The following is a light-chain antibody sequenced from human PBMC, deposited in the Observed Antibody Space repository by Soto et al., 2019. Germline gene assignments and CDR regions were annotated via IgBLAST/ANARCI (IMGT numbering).Light chain of an antibody. J-gene: IGKJ1*01. CDR3: KQYNSYWT. V-gene: IGKV1-5*03. CDR2: KAS. Sequence: DIQMTQSPSTLSGSVGDRVTITCRASQTISSWLAWYQQKPGKAPKLLIYKASTLKSGVQSRFSGSGSGTEFTLTIRSLQPDDFATYYCKQYNSYWTFGQGTKVDIK. CDR1: QTISSW.